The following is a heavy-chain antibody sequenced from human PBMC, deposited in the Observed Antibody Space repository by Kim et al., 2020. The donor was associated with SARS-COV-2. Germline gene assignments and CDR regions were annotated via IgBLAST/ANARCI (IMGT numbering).Heavy chain of an antibody. D-gene: IGHD3-16*02. Sequence: GGSLRLSCAASGFPFSGYTMNWVRQAPGKGLEWVALFAGGADLTDYADSVKGRFTISRDNSKDMLYLQMNTLRVEDTAVYYCAKGTGYIRESDASYSLDVWGQGTPVIVSS. CDR1: GFPFSGYT. V-gene: IGHV3-23*03. J-gene: IGHJ6*02. CDR3: AKGTGYIRESDASYSLDV. CDR2: FAGGADLT.